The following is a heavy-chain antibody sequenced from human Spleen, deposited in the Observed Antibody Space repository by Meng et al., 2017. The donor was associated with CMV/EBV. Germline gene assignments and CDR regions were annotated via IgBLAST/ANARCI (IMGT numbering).Heavy chain of an antibody. CDR2: INHSGST. CDR1: GGSFSGYY. CDR3: ARTYSRNWAFDF. V-gene: IGHV4-34*01. D-gene: IGHD6-13*01. Sequence: SETLSLTCAVYGGSFSGYYWSWIRQPPGKGLEWIGEINHSGSTNYNPSLKSRATISGDTSKNQFSLRLRSVTAADTAVYYCARTYSRNWAFDFWGQGTLVTVSS. J-gene: IGHJ4*02.